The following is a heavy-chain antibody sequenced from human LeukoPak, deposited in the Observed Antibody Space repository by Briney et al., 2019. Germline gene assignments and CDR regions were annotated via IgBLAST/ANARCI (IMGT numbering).Heavy chain of an antibody. V-gene: IGHV4-59*01. CDR2: IYYSAST. J-gene: IGHJ4*02. Sequence: ETPSLTCTLSIDSISIYYWSWIRQPPGKGLEWIRYIYYSASTNYNPSLKSRVTISVDTSKNQFSLKVSAVTAADTAVYYCARSTYGDYDYWGQGTLVTVSS. CDR1: IDSISIYY. D-gene: IGHD4-17*01. CDR3: ARSTYGDYDY.